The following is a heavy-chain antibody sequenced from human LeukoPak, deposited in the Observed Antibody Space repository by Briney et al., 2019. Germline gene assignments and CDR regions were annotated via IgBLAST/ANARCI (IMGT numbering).Heavy chain of an antibody. D-gene: IGHD1-1*01. J-gene: IGHJ3*02. CDR1: GGSFSGYY. V-gene: IGHV4-34*01. Sequence: SETLSLTCAVYGGSFSGYYWSWIRQPPGKGLEWIGYIYHSGSTYYNPSLKSRVTISVDRSKNQFSLKLSSVTAADTAVYYCARGLYNAFDIWGQGTMVTVSS. CDR2: IYHSGST. CDR3: ARGLYNAFDI.